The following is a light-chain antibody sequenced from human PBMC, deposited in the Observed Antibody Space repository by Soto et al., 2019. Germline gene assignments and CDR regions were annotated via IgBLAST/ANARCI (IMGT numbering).Light chain of an antibody. Sequence: QSALAQPRSVSGSPGQSVTISCTGTSSDVGGYNYVSWYQEHPGRAPKLMIYDVSIRPSGVPDRFSGSKSGNTASLTISGILAEDEADYYCCSYAGTYSSFVFGSGTKVTVL. CDR2: DVS. J-gene: IGLJ1*01. CDR3: CSYAGTYSSFV. V-gene: IGLV2-11*01. CDR1: SSDVGGYNY.